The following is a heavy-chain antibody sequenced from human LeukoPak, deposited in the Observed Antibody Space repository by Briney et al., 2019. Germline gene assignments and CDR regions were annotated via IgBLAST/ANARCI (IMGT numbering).Heavy chain of an antibody. J-gene: IGHJ4*02. CDR2: ISGSGGST. D-gene: IGHD3-22*01. V-gene: IGHV3-23*01. CDR3: AKGLGYYDSSGYYSQEPDY. CDR1: GFTFSSYA. Sequence: GGSLRLSCAASGFTFSSYAMSWVRQAPGKGLEWVSAISGSGGSTYYADSVKGRFTISRDNSKNTLYLQMNSLRAEDTAVYYCAKGLGYYDSSGYYSQEPDYWGQGTLVTVSS.